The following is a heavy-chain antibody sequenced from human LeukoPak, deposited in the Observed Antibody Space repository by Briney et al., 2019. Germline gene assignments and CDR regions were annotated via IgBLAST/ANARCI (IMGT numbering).Heavy chain of an antibody. CDR3: AGEIAAAFYYYMDV. D-gene: IGHD6-13*01. CDR2: IKQDGSEK. Sequence: GGSLRLSCAASGFTFSSYWMSWVRQAPGKGLEWVANIKQDGSEKYYVDSVKGRFTISRDNAKNSLYLQMNSLRAEDTAVYYCAGEIAAAFYYYMDVWGKGTTVTVSS. CDR1: GFTFSSYW. V-gene: IGHV3-7*01. J-gene: IGHJ6*03.